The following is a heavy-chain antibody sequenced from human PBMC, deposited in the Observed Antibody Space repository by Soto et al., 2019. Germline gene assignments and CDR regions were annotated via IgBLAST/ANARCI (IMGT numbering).Heavy chain of an antibody. D-gene: IGHD5-18*01. V-gene: IGHV4-30-4*01. CDR2: IYYSGST. CDR1: GASIRSGDYY. CDR3: ASVETAMVT. J-gene: IGHJ5*02. Sequence: LSLTCTVSGASIRSGDYYWSWIRQPPGKGLEWIGYIYYSGSTYYNPSLKSRVTMSVDTSKNQFSLKLSSVTAADTAVYYCASVETAMVTWGQGNLVTVSS.